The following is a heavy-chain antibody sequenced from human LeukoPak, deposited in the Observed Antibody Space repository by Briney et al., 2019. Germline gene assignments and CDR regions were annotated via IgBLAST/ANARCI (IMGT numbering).Heavy chain of an antibody. J-gene: IGHJ6*02. Sequence: SETLSLTCAVYGGSFSGYYWSWIRQPPGKGLEWIGEINHSGSTNYNPSLKSRVTISVDKSKNQFSLKLSSVTAADTAVYYCARAYYYYGMDVWGQGTTVTVS. CDR1: GGSFSGYY. CDR3: ARAYYYYGMDV. V-gene: IGHV4-34*01. CDR2: INHSGST.